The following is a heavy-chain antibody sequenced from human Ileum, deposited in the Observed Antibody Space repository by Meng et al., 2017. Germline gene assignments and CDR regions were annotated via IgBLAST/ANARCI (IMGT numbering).Heavy chain of an antibody. Sequence: GESLKISCAASGFAFRNYPMKWVRQAPGKGLEWVSSISIASTYIYYADSLKGRFTISRDNAKNSLYLQMDSLRVDDTAVYYCARDYYSSGSETLDYWGQGTLVTGSS. V-gene: IGHV3-21*01. CDR3: ARDYYSSGSETLDY. CDR1: GFAFRNYP. CDR2: ISIASTYI. D-gene: IGHD3-22*01. J-gene: IGHJ4*02.